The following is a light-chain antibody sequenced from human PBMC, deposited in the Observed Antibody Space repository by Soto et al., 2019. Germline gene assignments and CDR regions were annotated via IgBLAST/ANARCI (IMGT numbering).Light chain of an antibody. CDR2: GAS. J-gene: IGKJ1*01. CDR3: QQYGSSPWT. V-gene: IGKV3-20*01. CDR1: QSVSSSY. Sequence: EIVLTQSPATLSLSPGERATLSCRASQSVSSSYLAWYQQKPGQAPRLLIYGASSRATGIPDRFSGSGSGTDFTLTISRLEPEDFAVYYCQQYGSSPWTFGQGTKG.